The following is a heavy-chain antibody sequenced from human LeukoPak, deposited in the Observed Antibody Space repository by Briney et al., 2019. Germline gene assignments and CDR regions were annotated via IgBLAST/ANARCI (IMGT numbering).Heavy chain of an antibody. D-gene: IGHD1-1*01. V-gene: IGHV1-69*13. Sequence: GASVKVSCKASGGTFSSYAISWVRQAPGQGLEWMGGIIPIFGTANYAQKFQGRVTITADESTSTAYMELSSLRSEGTAVYYCARERDDEEGFDYWGQGTLVTVSS. CDR2: IIPIFGTA. CDR1: GGTFSSYA. CDR3: ARERDDEEGFDY. J-gene: IGHJ4*02.